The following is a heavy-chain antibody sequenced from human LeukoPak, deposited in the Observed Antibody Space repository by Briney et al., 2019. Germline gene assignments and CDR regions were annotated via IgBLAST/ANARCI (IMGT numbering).Heavy chain of an antibody. J-gene: IGHJ6*03. Sequence: GGSLRLSCAASGFTFDDYGMSWVRQAPGKGLEWVSGINWNGGSTGYADSVKGRFTISRDDAKNSLYLQMNSLRAEDTALYYCARDKADYYYYYMDVWGKGTTVTVSS. CDR3: ARDKADYYYYYMDV. CDR1: GFTFDDYG. CDR2: INWNGGST. V-gene: IGHV3-20*04.